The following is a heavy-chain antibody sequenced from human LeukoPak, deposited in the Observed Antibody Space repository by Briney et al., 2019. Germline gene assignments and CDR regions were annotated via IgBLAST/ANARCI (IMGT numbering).Heavy chain of an antibody. D-gene: IGHD2-21*02. CDR2: IYYSGST. Sequence: PSETLSLTCTVSGGSISSSSYYWGWIRQPPGKGLEWIGSIYYSGSTYYNPSLKSRVTISVDTSKNQFSLKLSSVTAADTAVYYCARDPCGGDCYAYYYGMDVWGQGTTVTVSS. CDR1: GGSISSSSYY. V-gene: IGHV4-39*07. J-gene: IGHJ6*02. CDR3: ARDPCGGDCYAYYYGMDV.